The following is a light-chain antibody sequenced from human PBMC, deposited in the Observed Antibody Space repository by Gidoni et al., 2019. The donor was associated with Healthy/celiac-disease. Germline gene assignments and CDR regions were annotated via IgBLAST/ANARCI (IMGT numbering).Light chain of an antibody. CDR3: QQYNNWPPWT. V-gene: IGKV3-15*01. Sequence: IVMTQSPATLSVSPGERATPSCRASQSVSSNSPWYQQTPGQAPRLLIYGASTRATGIPARCSGSGSGTEFTLTISSLQYEDFAVYYCQQYNNWPPWTFGQGTKVEIK. CDR1: QSVSSN. CDR2: GAS. J-gene: IGKJ1*01.